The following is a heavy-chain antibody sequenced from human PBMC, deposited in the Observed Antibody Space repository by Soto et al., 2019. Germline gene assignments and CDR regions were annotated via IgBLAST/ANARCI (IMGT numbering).Heavy chain of an antibody. Sequence: GASVKVSCKASGYTFTSYGISWVRQAPGQGLEWMGWISAYNGNTNYAQKLQGRVTMTTDTSTSTAYMELRSLRSDDTAVYYCARDLSGFLAMAGTVYMDVWGQGTTVTVSS. CDR1: GYTFTSYG. J-gene: IGHJ6*03. CDR2: ISAYNGNT. CDR3: ARDLSGFLAMAGTVYMDV. D-gene: IGHD6-19*01. V-gene: IGHV1-18*01.